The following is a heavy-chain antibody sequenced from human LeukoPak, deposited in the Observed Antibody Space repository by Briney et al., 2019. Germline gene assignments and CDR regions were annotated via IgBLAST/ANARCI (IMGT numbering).Heavy chain of an antibody. J-gene: IGHJ4*02. CDR3: AREGYYDFWSGSVGYYFDY. CDR2: IYYSGST. Sequence: SETLSLTCTVSGGSISSYYWSWIRQPPGKGLEWIGYIYYSGSTNYNPSLKSRVTISVDTSKNQFSLKLSSVTAADTAVYYCAREGYYDFWSGSVGYYFDYWGQGTLVTVSS. D-gene: IGHD3-3*01. V-gene: IGHV4-59*01. CDR1: GGSISSYY.